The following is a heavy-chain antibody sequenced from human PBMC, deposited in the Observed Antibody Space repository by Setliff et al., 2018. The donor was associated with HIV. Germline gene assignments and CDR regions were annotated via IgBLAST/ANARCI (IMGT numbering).Heavy chain of an antibody. J-gene: IGHJ5*02. CDR3: ARAPNSPSYSNIFYADH. CDR1: GYSFTGYW. Sequence: GESLKISCKASGYSFTGYWIGWARQMPGKGLEWMGIIYPDDSDTRYSPSFQGQVTISADKSTGTAYLQWRSLKASDTAMYFCARAPNSPSYSNIFYADHWGQGTLVTVSS. D-gene: IGHD3-9*01. V-gene: IGHV5-51*01. CDR2: IYPDDSDT.